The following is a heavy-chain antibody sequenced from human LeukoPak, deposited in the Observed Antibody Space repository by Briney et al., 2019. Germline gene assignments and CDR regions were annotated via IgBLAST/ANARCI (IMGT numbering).Heavy chain of an antibody. CDR1: GGSISSYY. J-gene: IGHJ4*02. D-gene: IGHD2-15*01. CDR2: IYYSGST. V-gene: IGHV4-59*01. Sequence: SETLSLTCTVSGGSISSYYWSWIRQPPGKGLEWLGYIYYSGSTNNNPSLKSRVTMSVDTSKNQFSLKLSSVTAADTAVYYCARVAYCSGGSCYDYWGQGTLVTVSS. CDR3: ARVAYCSGGSCYDY.